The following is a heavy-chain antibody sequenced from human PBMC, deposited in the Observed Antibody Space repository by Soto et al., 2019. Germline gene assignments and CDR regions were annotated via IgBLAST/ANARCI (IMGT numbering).Heavy chain of an antibody. CDR3: AIRYSYYYYIHV. V-gene: IGHV4-4*02. CDR1: SGSISSSDW. D-gene: IGHD4-4*01. J-gene: IGHJ6*03. CDR2: IYHSGST. Sequence: QVQLQESGPGLVKPSGTLSLTCAVSSGSISSSDWWSWVRQPPGKGLEWIGEIYHSGSTNYNPSLKSRVPISVDKSKNQFSLKLSSVTAADTAIYYCAIRYSYYYYIHVWGKGTTVTVSS.